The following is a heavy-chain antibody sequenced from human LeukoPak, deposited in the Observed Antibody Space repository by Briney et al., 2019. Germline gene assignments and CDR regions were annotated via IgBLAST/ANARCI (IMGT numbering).Heavy chain of an antibody. CDR2: INHSGST. D-gene: IGHD5-18*01. CDR3: ARVQLWHAARYMDV. Sequence: PSETLSLTCTVSGGSISGYYWSWIRQPPGKGLEWIGEINHSGSTNYNPSLKSRVTISVDTSKNQFSLKLSSVTAADTAVYYCARVQLWHAARYMDVWGKGTTVTVSS. V-gene: IGHV4-34*01. CDR1: GGSISGYY. J-gene: IGHJ6*03.